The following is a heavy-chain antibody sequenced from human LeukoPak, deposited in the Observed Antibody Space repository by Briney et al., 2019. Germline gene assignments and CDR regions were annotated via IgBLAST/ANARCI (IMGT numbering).Heavy chain of an antibody. Sequence: SVKVSCKASGGTLSSYAISWVRQAPGQGLEWMGRIIPIFGTANYAQKFQGRVTITTDEFTSTAYMELSSLRSEDTAVYYCARDAEGGYSYGYSLNYWGQGTLVTVSS. CDR1: GGTLSSYA. J-gene: IGHJ4*02. CDR3: ARDAEGGYSYGYSLNY. D-gene: IGHD5-18*01. CDR2: IIPIFGTA. V-gene: IGHV1-69*05.